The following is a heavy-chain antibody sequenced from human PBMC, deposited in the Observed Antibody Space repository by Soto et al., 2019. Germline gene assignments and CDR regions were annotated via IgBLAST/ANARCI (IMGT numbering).Heavy chain of an antibody. D-gene: IGHD3-10*01. J-gene: IGHJ5*02. CDR1: GGSIRSSSYY. V-gene: IGHV4-39*01. Sequence: TLSLTPTVSGGSIRSSSYYWGWIRQPPEKGLEWIGSIDYSGSTYYNPSLKSRVTISVDTSKNQFSLKLSSVTAADTAVYYCARHLITMVRGTLTWFDPWGQGTPVTSPQ. CDR2: IDYSGST. CDR3: ARHLITMVRGTLTWFDP.